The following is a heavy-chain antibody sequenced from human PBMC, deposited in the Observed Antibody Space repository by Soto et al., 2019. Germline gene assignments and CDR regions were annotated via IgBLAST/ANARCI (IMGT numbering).Heavy chain of an antibody. CDR2: TNPKSGGA. V-gene: IGHV1-2*02. D-gene: IGHD5-18*01. Sequence: ASVKVSCKTSGYTFTDYYTHWVRQAPGQGLEWMGWTNPKSGGAYFAQKFQGRVTLTRDTSIGTAYIEVNSLTSDDTAVYFCTRENIENSDGLYDAFDIWGQGTTVPVS. CDR1: GYTFTDYY. J-gene: IGHJ3*02. CDR3: TRENIENSDGLYDAFDI.